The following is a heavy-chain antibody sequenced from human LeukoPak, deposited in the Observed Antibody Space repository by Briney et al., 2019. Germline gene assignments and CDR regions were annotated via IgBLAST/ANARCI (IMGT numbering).Heavy chain of an antibody. CDR3: ARGDTYYYDSSGYWD. CDR2: ISSSSSTI. J-gene: IGHJ4*02. V-gene: IGHV3-48*01. CDR1: GFTFSSYS. D-gene: IGHD3-22*01. Sequence: PGGSLRLSCAASGFTFSSYSMNWVRQAPGKGLEWVSYISSSSSTIYYADSVKGRFTISRDNAKNSLYLQMNSLRAEDTAVYYCARGDTYYYDSSGYWDWGQGTLVTVSS.